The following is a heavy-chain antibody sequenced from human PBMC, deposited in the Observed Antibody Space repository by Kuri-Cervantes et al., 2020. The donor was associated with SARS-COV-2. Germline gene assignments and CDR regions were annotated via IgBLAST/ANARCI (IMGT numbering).Heavy chain of an antibody. CDR3: ARDSPEYSSSSSVPFDY. D-gene: IGHD6-6*01. CDR1: GYSISSGYY. Sequence: SQTLSLTCAVSGYSISSGYYWGWIRQPPGKGLEWIGYIYYSGSTYYNPSLKSRVTISVDTSKNQFSLKLSSVTAADTAVYYCARDSPEYSSSSSVPFDYWGQGTLVTVSS. CDR2: IYYSGST. J-gene: IGHJ4*02. V-gene: IGHV4-38-2*02.